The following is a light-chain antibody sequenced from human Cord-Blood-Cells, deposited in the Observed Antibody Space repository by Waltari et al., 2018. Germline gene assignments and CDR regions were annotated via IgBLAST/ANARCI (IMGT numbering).Light chain of an antibody. J-gene: IGLJ3*02. CDR2: DVS. V-gene: IGLV2-14*01. CDR3: SSYTSSSTWV. CDR1: SSGVGGYNY. Sequence: QSALTQPASVSGSPGQPITISCTGTSSGVGGYNYVSWYQQHPGKAPKLMIYDVSNRPSGVSNRFSGSKSGNTASLTISGLQAEDEADYYCSSYTSSSTWVFGGGTKLTVL.